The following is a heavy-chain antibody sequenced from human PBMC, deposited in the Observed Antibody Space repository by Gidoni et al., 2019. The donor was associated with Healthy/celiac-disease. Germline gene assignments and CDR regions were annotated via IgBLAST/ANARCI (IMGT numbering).Heavy chain of an antibody. Sequence: EVQLVESGGGLVKPGGSLRLSCAASGFTFSSYSMNWVRQAPGKGLEWVSSISSSSSYIYYADSVKGRFTISRDNAKNSLYLQMNSLRAEDTAVYYCARDVDYYDSSGYFPTGYGMDVWGQGTTVTVSS. J-gene: IGHJ6*02. CDR3: ARDVDYYDSSGYFPTGYGMDV. V-gene: IGHV3-21*01. CDR1: GFTFSSYS. D-gene: IGHD3-22*01. CDR2: ISSSSSYI.